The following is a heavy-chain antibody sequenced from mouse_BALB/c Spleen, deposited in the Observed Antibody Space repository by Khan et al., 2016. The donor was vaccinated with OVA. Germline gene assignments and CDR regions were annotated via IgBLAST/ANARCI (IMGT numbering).Heavy chain of an antibody. J-gene: IGHJ2*01. Sequence: VQLKESGPGLVKPSQSLSLTCTVTGYSITSDYAWNWIRQFPGNKLEWMGYISYSGSTSYNPSLKSRISITRDTSKNQFFLQLNSVTTEDPAPCYWPGWGNSYFDYWGQGTTLTVSS. CDR3: PGWGNSYFDY. V-gene: IGHV3-2*02. CDR2: ISYSGST. CDR1: GYSITSDYA.